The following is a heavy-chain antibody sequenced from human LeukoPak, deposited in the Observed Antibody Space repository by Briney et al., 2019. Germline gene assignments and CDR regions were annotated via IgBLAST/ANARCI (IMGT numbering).Heavy chain of an antibody. Sequence: PGESLRLSCAASGFTFNNYGMHWVRQAPGKGLEWVAFIRYDGGNKYYADSVKGRFTISRDNSKNTLYLQMNSLRAEDTAVYYCASLRFPDSYFDYWGQGTLVTVSS. J-gene: IGHJ4*02. CDR2: IRYDGGNK. CDR1: GFTFNNYG. V-gene: IGHV3-30*02. CDR3: ASLRFPDSYFDY. D-gene: IGHD3-3*01.